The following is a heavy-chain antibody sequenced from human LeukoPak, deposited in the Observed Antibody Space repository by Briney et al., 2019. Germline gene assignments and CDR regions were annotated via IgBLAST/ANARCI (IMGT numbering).Heavy chain of an antibody. Sequence: GGSLRLSCAASGFTFTIYTMNWVRQAPGKGLEWVSSISSGSTYKYYADSVKGRFTISRDSAKNSLFLQMNSLRAEDTAVYYCARSESPAVAGTVGFDYWGQGTLVTVSS. CDR3: ARSESPAVAGTVGFDY. CDR2: ISSGSTYK. D-gene: IGHD6-19*01. J-gene: IGHJ4*02. CDR1: GFTFTIYT. V-gene: IGHV3-21*01.